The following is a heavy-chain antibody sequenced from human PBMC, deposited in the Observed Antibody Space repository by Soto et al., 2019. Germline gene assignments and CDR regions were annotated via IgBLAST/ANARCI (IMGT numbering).Heavy chain of an antibody. CDR3: ARDRLMATAGTARHYSGLDV. J-gene: IGHJ6*02. CDR2: IYYSGNT. D-gene: IGHD5-18*01. CDR1: GGSIRSGGYY. V-gene: IGHV4-31*03. Sequence: PSETLSLTCTVSGGSIRSGGYYWSWVRQNPRRGLEWIGNIYYSGNTYYNPSLKSRLTISVYTSKNQFSLNLSSVTAADTAVYYCARDRLMATAGTARHYSGLDVWGQGTTVTVSS.